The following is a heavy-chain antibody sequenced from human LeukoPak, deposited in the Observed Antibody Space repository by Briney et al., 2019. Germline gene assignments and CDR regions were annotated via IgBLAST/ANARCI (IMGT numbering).Heavy chain of an antibody. CDR1: GYTFTSAD. D-gene: IGHD4-23*01. J-gene: IGHJ4*02. CDR2: MNPISGST. Sequence: ASVKVSCKASGYTFTSADINWVRQASGQGLEWMGWMNPISGSTGYAQKFQGRVTMTRNTSISTAYMELSSLTSDDTAVYFCARGVDYGGTFDYWGQGTLITVSS. CDR3: ARGVDYGGTFDY. V-gene: IGHV1-8*01.